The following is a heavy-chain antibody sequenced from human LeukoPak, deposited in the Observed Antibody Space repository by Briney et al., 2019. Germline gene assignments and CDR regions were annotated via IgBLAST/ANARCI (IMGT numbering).Heavy chain of an antibody. J-gene: IGHJ6*02. Sequence: GGSLRLSCAASGFTFSSYAMHWVRQAPGKGLEWVAVISYDGSNKYYADSVKGRFTISRDNSENTLYLQMNSLRAEDTAVYYCARSMGNWYGMDVWGQGTTVTVSS. CDR1: GFTFSSYA. V-gene: IGHV3-30-3*01. CDR3: ARSMGNWYGMDV. D-gene: IGHD2/OR15-2a*01. CDR2: ISYDGSNK.